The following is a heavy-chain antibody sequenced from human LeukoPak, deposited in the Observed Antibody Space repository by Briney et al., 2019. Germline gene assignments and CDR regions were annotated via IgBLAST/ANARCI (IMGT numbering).Heavy chain of an antibody. CDR1: GGSISSYY. CDR3: ARVETYPQGAFDI. J-gene: IGHJ3*02. CDR2: IYDSGST. Sequence: SETLSLTCTVSGGSISSYYWSWIRQPPGKGLEWIGYIYDSGSTNYNPSLKSRVTISVDTSKNQFSLKLSSVTAADTAVYYCARVETYPQGAFDIWGQGTMVTVSS. V-gene: IGHV4-59*08.